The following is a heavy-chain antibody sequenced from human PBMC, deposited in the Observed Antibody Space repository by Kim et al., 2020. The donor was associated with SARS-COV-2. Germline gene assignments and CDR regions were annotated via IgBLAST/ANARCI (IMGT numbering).Heavy chain of an antibody. CDR3: ARAHTGSYWSWFDP. D-gene: IGHD3-10*01. CDR2: ISYDGSNK. Sequence: GGSLRLSCAASGFTFSSYAMHWVRQAPGKGLEWVAVISYDGSNKYYADSVKDRFTISRDNSKNTLYLQMNSLRAEDTAVYYCARAHTGSYWSWFDPWGQGTLVTVSS. J-gene: IGHJ5*02. CDR1: GFTFSSYA. V-gene: IGHV3-30-3*01.